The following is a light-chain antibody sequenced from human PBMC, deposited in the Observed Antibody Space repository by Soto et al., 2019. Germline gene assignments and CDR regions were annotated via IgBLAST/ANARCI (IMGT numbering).Light chain of an antibody. J-gene: IGKJ3*01. CDR2: WAS. V-gene: IGKV4-1*01. CDR1: QSVLYTSNNKNY. CDR3: QHYYTSPFT. Sequence: DIVMTQSPDSLAVSLGERATINCKSSQSVLYTSNNKNYLAWYQQKPGQPPKLLIYWASTRESGVPDRFSGSGSGTDFPLTISSLQAEDVAVYYCQHYYTSPFTFGPGTKVDIK.